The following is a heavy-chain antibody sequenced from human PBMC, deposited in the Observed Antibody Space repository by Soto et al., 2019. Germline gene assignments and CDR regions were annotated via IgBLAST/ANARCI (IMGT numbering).Heavy chain of an antibody. D-gene: IGHD3-16*01. CDR3: ARDFTGWPPDGVDS. CDR1: GFTFTSYA. CDR2: IRAYNGNT. V-gene: IGHV1-18*01. J-gene: IGHJ4*02. Sequence: QVHLVQSGAEVKMPGASVKVSCKASGFTFTSYAFTWVRQAPGQGLEWMGWIRAYNGNTNYSRNFRGRVTMTTGSSRRTVYMELGRLTSDDTAVYFCARDFTGWPPDGVDSWGQGTMVSVSA.